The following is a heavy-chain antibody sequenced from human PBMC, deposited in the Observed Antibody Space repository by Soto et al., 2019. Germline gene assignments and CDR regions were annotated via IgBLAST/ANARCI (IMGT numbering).Heavy chain of an antibody. CDR1: GGTFSKYA. CDR3: ARALVVIPASALYSFDY. CDR2: IAPVVDTA. D-gene: IGHD2-15*01. V-gene: IGHV1-69*06. Sequence: SVKVSCKAPGGTFSKYAISWVRQAPGQGLEWVGGIAPVVDTADSAQKFQGRVTIIADKSTSTVYMELRNLRSEDTAIYYCARALVVIPASALYSFDYWGQGTLVTVSS. J-gene: IGHJ4*02.